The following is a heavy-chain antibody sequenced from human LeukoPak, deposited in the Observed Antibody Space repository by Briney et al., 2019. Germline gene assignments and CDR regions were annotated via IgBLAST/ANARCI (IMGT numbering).Heavy chain of an antibody. CDR1: GYTFATYG. CDR2: ISAYNGNT. J-gene: IGHJ4*02. D-gene: IGHD1-1*01. Sequence: ASVKVSCKASGYTFATYGITWVRQASGQGLEWMGWISAYNGNTNYAQNLQGRVTMTTDTSTSTAYMELRSLRSDDTAVYYCARGWEYQLQLYFFDYWGQGTLVTVSS. CDR3: ARGWEYQLQLYFFDY. V-gene: IGHV1-18*01.